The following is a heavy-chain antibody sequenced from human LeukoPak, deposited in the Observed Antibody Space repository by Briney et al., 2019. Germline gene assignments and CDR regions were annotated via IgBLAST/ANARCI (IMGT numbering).Heavy chain of an antibody. J-gene: IGHJ4*02. CDR3: ARGVSWQQGSRYFDY. Sequence: ASVKVSCKASGYTFTGYYMHWVRQAPGQGLEWMGWINPNSGGTNYAQKLQGRVTMTRDTSISTAYMELSRLRSDDTAVYYCARGVSWQQGSRYFDYWGQGTLVTVSS. D-gene: IGHD3-10*01. CDR1: GYTFTGYY. CDR2: INPNSGGT. V-gene: IGHV1-2*02.